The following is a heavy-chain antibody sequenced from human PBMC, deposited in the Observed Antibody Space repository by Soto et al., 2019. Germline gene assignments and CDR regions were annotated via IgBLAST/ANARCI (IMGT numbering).Heavy chain of an antibody. CDR2: IYYSGST. V-gene: IGHV4-59*08. J-gene: IGHJ4*02. CDR3: ARHSDYYDSSASAPFDC. CDR1: GGSISSYY. Sequence: QVQLQESGPGLVKPSETLSLTCTVSGGSISSYYWSWIRQPPGKGLEWIGYIYYSGSTNYNPSLKSRVTISLDTSKNPFSLKLSSVTAADTAVYYCARHSDYYDSSASAPFDCWGQGTLVTVSS. D-gene: IGHD3-22*01.